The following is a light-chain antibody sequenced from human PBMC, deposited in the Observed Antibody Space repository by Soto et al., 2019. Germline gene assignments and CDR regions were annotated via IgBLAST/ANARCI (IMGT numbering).Light chain of an antibody. J-gene: IGKJ5*01. V-gene: IGKV3-11*01. Sequence: IVLTHSPGTLSLSPGERATLSCRASQSVSIKLAWYQQKPGQAPRLLIYDTSTRATGIPARFSGSGSGTDFTLTISSLEPEDFAVYYCQQRRNWPPITFGQGTRLEIK. CDR1: QSVSIK. CDR3: QQRRNWPPIT. CDR2: DTS.